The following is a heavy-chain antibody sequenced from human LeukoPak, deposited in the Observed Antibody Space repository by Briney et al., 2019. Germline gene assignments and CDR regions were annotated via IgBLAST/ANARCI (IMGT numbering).Heavy chain of an antibody. CDR1: GYTFSRYW. J-gene: IGHJ4*02. Sequence: PGGSLRLSCAASGYTFSRYWMHWVRQGPGKGLVWVSRIYEDGSSTSYAESVRGRFTISRDNAKNTLYLQMNSLRAEDAAVYYCTTDTFGARDSWGQGTLVTVSS. CDR3: TTDTFGARDS. V-gene: IGHV3-74*01. D-gene: IGHD3-10*01. CDR2: IYEDGSST.